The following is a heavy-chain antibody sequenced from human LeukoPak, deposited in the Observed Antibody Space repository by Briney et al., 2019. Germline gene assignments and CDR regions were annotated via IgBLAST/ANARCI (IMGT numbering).Heavy chain of an antibody. D-gene: IGHD3-22*01. CDR2: IIPIFGTA. V-gene: IGHV1-69*13. CDR1: GGTFSSYA. CDR3: ARHLSPQYYYDSSGYYYYYSMDV. J-gene: IGHJ6*02. Sequence: EASVKVSCKASGGTFSSYAISWVRQAPGQGLEWMGGIIPIFGTANYAQKFQGRVTITADESTSTAYMELSSLRSEDTAVYYCARHLSPQYYYDSSGYYYYYSMDVWGQGTTVTVSS.